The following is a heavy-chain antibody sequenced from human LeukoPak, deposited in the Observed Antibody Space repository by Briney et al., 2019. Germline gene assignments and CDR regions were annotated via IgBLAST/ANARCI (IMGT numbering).Heavy chain of an antibody. D-gene: IGHD2-15*01. Sequence: GGSVRLLCAACGLIFSSYDMQWARHAPGKAPEYGTSISSNGGSTYYANSVKRRFTISRDNSKNTLYLQMGSLRGEDMAVYYCARDAGWSDSVWGKGTTVTVSS. J-gene: IGHJ6*04. CDR1: GLIFSSYD. CDR3: ARDAGWSDSV. CDR2: ISSNGGST. V-gene: IGHV3-64*01.